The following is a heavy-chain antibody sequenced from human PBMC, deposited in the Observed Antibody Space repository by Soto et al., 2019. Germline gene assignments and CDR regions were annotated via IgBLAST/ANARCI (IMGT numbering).Heavy chain of an antibody. J-gene: IGHJ6*02. CDR2: ISYDGSNK. V-gene: IGHV3-30-3*01. D-gene: IGHD6-6*01. CDR3: ARDLGIAARGGAYYYYGMDV. CDR1: GFTFSSYA. Sequence: GGSLRLSCAASGFTFSSYAMHWVRQAPGKGLEWVAVISYDGSNKYYADSVKGRFTISRDNSKNTLYLQMNSLRAEDTAVYYCARDLGIAARGGAYYYYGMDVWGQGTTVTVSS.